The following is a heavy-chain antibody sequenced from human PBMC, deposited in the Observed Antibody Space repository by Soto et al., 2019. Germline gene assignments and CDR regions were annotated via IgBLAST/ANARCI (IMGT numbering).Heavy chain of an antibody. CDR2: IYYSGST. CDR3: ARHPTTVTPAYYYYYMDV. CDR1: GGSISSSSYY. D-gene: IGHD4-17*01. Sequence: SETLSLTCTVSGGSISSSSYYWGWIRQPPGKGLEWIGSIYYSGSTYYNPSLKSRVTISVDTSKNQFSLKLSSVTAADTAVYYFARHPTTVTPAYYYYYMDVWGKGTTVTVSS. V-gene: IGHV4-39*01. J-gene: IGHJ6*03.